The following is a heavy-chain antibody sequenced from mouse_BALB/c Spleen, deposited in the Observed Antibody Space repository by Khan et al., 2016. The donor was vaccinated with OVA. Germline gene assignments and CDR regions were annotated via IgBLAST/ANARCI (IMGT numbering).Heavy chain of an antibody. CDR2: ISGDSSTI. D-gene: IGHD1-1*01. V-gene: IGHV5-17*02. CDR1: GFTFSSYG. CDR3: ATSYYYGYYFDY. Sequence: EVELVESGGGLVQPGGSRILSCAASGFTFSSYGMHWVRQAPEKGLEWVAYISGDSSTIYYADTVKGRFTISRDNPKNTLFLQMTSLMSEDTAMYYCATSYYYGYYFDYWGPGTTLTVSS. J-gene: IGHJ2*01.